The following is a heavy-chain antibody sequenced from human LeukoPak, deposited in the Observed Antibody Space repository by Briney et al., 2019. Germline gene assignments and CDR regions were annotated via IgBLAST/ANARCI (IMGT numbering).Heavy chain of an antibody. J-gene: IGHJ6*02. V-gene: IGHV3-53*05. CDR2: IYSGGST. Sequence: GGSLRLSCAASGFTVSSNYMSWVRQAPGKGLEWVSVIYSGGSTYYADSVKGRFTISRDNSKNTLYLQMNSLRAEDTAVYYCAKGERTLYYYYYGMDVWGQGTTVTVSS. CDR1: GFTVSSNY. CDR3: AKGERTLYYYYYGMDV. D-gene: IGHD1-26*01.